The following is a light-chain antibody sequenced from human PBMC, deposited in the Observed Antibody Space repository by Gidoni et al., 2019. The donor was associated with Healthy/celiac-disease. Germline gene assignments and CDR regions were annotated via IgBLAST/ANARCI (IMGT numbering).Light chain of an antibody. CDR1: QIISSW. J-gene: IGKJ4*01. V-gene: IGKV1-5*03. CDR3: QQYNSYSLT. CDR2: KAS. Sequence: DIQMTQSPSTLSASVGDSVTITCRASQIISSWLAWYQQKPGKAPKLLIYKASSLESGVPSRFSGSGSGTEFTLTISSLQPDDFATYYCQQYNSYSLTFGGGTKVEIK.